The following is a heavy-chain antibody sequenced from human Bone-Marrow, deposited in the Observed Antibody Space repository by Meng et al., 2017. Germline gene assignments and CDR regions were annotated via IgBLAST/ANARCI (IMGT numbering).Heavy chain of an antibody. Sequence: ASVKVSCKASGYTFTGYYMHWVRQAPGQGLEWMGIINPSGGSTSYAQKFQGRVTMTRDTSTSTVYMELSSLRSEDTAVYYCARDGTVTTDRFTGAFDIWGQGTMVTVSS. V-gene: IGHV1-46*01. J-gene: IGHJ3*02. CDR1: GYTFTGYY. D-gene: IGHD4-17*01. CDR2: INPSGGST. CDR3: ARDGTVTTDRFTGAFDI.